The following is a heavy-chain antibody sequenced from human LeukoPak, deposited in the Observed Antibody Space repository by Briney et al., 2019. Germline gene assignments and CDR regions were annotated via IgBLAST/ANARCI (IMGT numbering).Heavy chain of an antibody. CDR3: ARDLAAGGTYPHY. Sequence: GGSLRLSCAASGFTVSSNYMSWVRQAPGKGPEWVSVIYSDGSTYYADSVKGRFTNSRDTSKNTLYLQMNSLRTEDTAVYYCARDLAAGGTYPHYWGQGTLVSVSS. CDR2: IYSDGST. CDR1: GFTVSSNY. J-gene: IGHJ4*02. V-gene: IGHV3-53*01. D-gene: IGHD6-13*01.